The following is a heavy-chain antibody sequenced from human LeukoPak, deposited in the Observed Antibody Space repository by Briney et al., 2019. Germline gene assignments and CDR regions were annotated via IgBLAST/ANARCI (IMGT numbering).Heavy chain of an antibody. CDR1: GGSISSSSYY. V-gene: IGHV4-39*01. CDR2: IYYSGST. J-gene: IGHJ4*02. D-gene: IGHD2-15*01. Sequence: SETLSLTCTVSGGSISSSSYYWGWIRQPPGKGLEWIGSIYYSGSTYYNPSLKSRVTISVDTSKNQFSLKLSSVTAADTAVYYCASGRVAATGYWGREPWSPSPQ. CDR3: ASGRVAATGY.